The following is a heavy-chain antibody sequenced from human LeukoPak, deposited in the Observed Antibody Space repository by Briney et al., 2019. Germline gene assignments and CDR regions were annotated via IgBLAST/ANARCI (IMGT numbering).Heavy chain of an antibody. CDR2: IKLDGSEK. D-gene: IGHD5-18*01. CDR3: AKQKSGYSYGSDY. J-gene: IGHJ4*02. CDR1: GFTFGKYW. Sequence: PGGSLRLSCVASGFTFGKYWMSWVRQAPGKGLEWVANIKLDGSEKNYVDSVEGRFTISRDNTKNSLYLQMNSLRAEDTAVYYCAKQKSGYSYGSDYWGQGTLVTVSS. V-gene: IGHV3-7*03.